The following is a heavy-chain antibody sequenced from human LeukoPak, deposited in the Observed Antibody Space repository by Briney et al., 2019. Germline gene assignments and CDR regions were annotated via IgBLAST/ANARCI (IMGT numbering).Heavy chain of an antibody. Sequence: SETLSLTCTVSGSSISSGDYYWSWIRQPPGKGLEWIGYIYYSGSTYYNPSLKSRVTISVDTSKNQFSLKLSSETAADTAVYYCARAMKDAFDIWGQGIMVTVSS. CDR3: ARAMKDAFDI. CDR2: IYYSGST. CDR1: GSSISSGDYY. J-gene: IGHJ3*02. V-gene: IGHV4-30-4*01.